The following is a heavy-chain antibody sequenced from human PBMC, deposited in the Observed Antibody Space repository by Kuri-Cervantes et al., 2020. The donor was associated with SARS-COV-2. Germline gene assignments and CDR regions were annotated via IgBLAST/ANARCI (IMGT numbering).Heavy chain of an antibody. CDR3: TTLIDY. Sequence: GGSLRLSCAASGFTVSSNYMSWVRQASGKGLEWVGRVRGKANYYATAYAASVKGRFTISRDDLKNMAYLQMSSLRTEDTAVYYCTTLIDYWGQGALVTVSS. J-gene: IGHJ4*02. CDR2: VRGKANYYAT. CDR1: GFTVSSNY. V-gene: IGHV3-73*01.